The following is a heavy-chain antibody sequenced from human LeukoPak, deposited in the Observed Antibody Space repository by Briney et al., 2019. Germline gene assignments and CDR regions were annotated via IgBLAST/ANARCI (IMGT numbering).Heavy chain of an antibody. CDR1: GFTFSTYT. CDR3: AKDRSGFNAFDI. CDR2: ISGSGDRT. V-gene: IGHV3-23*01. J-gene: IGHJ3*02. D-gene: IGHD2-15*01. Sequence: PGGSLRLSCAASGFTFSTYTMNWVRQAPGKGLDWVSAISGSGDRTYYVDSVRGRFTISRDNSKNTSYLQMNSLRAEDTAVYYCAKDRSGFNAFDIWGQGTMVTVSS.